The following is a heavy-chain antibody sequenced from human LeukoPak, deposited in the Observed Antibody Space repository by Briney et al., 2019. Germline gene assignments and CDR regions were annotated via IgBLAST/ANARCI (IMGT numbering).Heavy chain of an antibody. CDR3: ARTILWFGEFPDALDI. J-gene: IGHJ3*02. D-gene: IGHD3-10*01. V-gene: IGHV4-59*01. CDR2: IYYSGST. Sequence: PETLSLTCTVSGGSISSYYWSWIRQPPGKGLEWIGYIYYSGSTNYNPSLKSRVTISVDTSKNQFSLKLSSVTATDMAVYYCARTILWFGEFPDALDIWGQGTMVTVSS. CDR1: GGSISSYY.